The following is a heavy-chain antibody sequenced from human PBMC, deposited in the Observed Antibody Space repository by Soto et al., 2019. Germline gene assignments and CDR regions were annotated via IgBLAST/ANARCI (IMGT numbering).Heavy chain of an antibody. CDR2: IYYSGST. D-gene: IGHD3-10*01. V-gene: IGHV4-31*03. J-gene: IGHJ4*02. CDR3: ARVRRGYGSGSYQYPNYFDY. Sequence: QVQLQESGPGLVKPSQTLSLTCTVSGGSISSGGYYWSWIRQHPGKGLEWIGYIYYSGSTYYNPSLKSRVTISVETSKNQFSLKLSSVTAADTAVYYCARVRRGYGSGSYQYPNYFDYWGQGTLVTVSS. CDR1: GGSISSGGYY.